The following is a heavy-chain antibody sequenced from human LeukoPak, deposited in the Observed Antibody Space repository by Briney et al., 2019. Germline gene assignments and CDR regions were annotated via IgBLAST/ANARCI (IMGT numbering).Heavy chain of an antibody. D-gene: IGHD3-22*01. J-gene: IGHJ4*02. CDR1: GFTFSNYG. CDR3: AKSPGPYYYGYYFDF. CDR2: ISGSGATI. Sequence: GGSLRLSCAGSGFTFSNYGVSWVRQAPGKGLEWVSGISGSGATIFYADSVTGRFTISRDNSKNTLYLQMSSLRAEDTALYYCAKSPGPYYYGYYFDFWGQGTLVAVS. V-gene: IGHV3-23*01.